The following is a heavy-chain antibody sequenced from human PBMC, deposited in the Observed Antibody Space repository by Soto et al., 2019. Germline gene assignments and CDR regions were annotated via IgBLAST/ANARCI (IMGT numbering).Heavy chain of an antibody. CDR1: GFTFSSYA. CDR3: AKERFDSSGYPIDY. V-gene: IGHV3-23*01. CDR2: ISGSGGST. D-gene: IGHD3-22*01. J-gene: IGHJ4*02. Sequence: GGSLRLSCAASGFTFSSYAMSWVRQAPGKGLEWVSAISGSGGSTYYADSVKGRFTISRDNSKNTLYLQMSSLRGEDTAGYYCAKERFDSSGYPIDYWGQGTLVTVSS.